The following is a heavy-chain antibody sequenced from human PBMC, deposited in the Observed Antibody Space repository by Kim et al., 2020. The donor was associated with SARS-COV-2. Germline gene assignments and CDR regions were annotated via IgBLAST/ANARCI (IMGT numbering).Heavy chain of an antibody. J-gene: IGHJ4*02. CDR3: ARDGDSGSYVY. D-gene: IGHD1-26*01. Sequence: TSYANSVQGRFTISRDNSKNPLYLQMGSLRAEDMAVYYCARDGDSGSYVYWGQGTLVTVSS. CDR2: T. V-gene: IGHV3-64*01.